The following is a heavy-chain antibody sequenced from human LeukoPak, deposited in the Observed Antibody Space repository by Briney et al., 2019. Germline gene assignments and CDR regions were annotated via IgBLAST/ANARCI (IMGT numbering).Heavy chain of an antibody. CDR1: GYTFTSYA. Sequence: ASVKVSCKASGYTFTSYAMHWVRQAPGQRLEWMGWINAGNGNTKYSQEFQGRVTITRDTSASTAYMELSSLTSEDMAVYYCARDYYDSSGLVYFDYWGQGTLVTVSS. CDR3: ARDYYDSSGLVYFDY. D-gene: IGHD3-22*01. J-gene: IGHJ4*02. V-gene: IGHV1-3*03. CDR2: INAGNGNT.